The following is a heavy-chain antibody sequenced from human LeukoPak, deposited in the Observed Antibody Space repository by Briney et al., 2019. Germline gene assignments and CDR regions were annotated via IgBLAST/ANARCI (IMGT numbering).Heavy chain of an antibody. CDR1: GYTFTSYG. CDR3: ATDTSYSWYDTFGEY. D-gene: IGHD6-13*01. CDR2: ISAPNGNT. Sequence: ASVKVSCKASGYTFTSYGISWVRQAPGQGLEWMGWISAPNGNTDYAQKFQGRVTMTTDTSTTTAYMELRSLRSDDTAVYYCATDTSYSWYDTFGEYWGQGTLVTVSS. J-gene: IGHJ4*02. V-gene: IGHV1-18*01.